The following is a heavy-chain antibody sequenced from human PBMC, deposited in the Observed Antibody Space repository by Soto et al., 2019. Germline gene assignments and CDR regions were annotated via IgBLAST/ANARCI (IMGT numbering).Heavy chain of an antibody. CDR1: GFTFSSYE. CDR3: ARDLFRHYYYGMDV. J-gene: IGHJ6*02. CDR2: ISSSGSTI. V-gene: IGHV3-48*03. D-gene: IGHD6-6*01. Sequence: LRLSCAASGFTFSSYEMNWVRQAPGKGLEWVSYISSSGSTIYYADSVKGRLTISRDNAKNSLYLQMNSLRAEDTAVYYCARDLFRHYYYGMDVWGQGSTVTVSS.